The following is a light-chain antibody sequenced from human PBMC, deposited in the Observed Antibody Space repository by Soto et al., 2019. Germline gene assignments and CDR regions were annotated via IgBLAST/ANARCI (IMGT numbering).Light chain of an antibody. J-gene: IGLJ2*01. CDR2: NNN. Sequence: QSVLTQPPSASGTPGQRVTISCSGSSSNIGSNTVNWYQQLPGTAPKLLIYNNNQRPSGVLDRFSGSKSGNSASLAISGLQSEDEADYYCAAWDDSLNGPVFGGGTKLTVL. V-gene: IGLV1-44*01. CDR1: SSNIGSNT. CDR3: AAWDDSLNGPV.